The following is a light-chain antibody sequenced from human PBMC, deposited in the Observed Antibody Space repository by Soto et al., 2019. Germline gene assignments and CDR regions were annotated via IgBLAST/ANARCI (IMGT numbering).Light chain of an antibody. J-gene: IGKJ4*01. CDR3: QQTYSAPLT. Sequence: DIQMTQSPFSLPASVGDRVNITCRASQSISNYLNWYQQKLGRAPSLLIHGASSLQGGVPSRFSGSGSGTDFTLTISSLQPDAFTTYYCQQTYSAPLTFGGGTKVEI. CDR2: GAS. CDR1: QSISNY. V-gene: IGKV1-39*01.